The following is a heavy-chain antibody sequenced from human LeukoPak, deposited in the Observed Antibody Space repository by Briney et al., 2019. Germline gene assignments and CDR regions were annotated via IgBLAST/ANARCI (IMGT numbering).Heavy chain of an antibody. CDR1: GFTFSSYG. Sequence: PGGSLRLSCAASGFTFSSYGMHWVRQAPGKGLEWVAVISYDGSNKYYADSVKGRFTTSRDNSKNTLYLQMNSLRAEDTAVYYCAKCLRYYDSSGYYGLDYWGQGTLVTVSS. J-gene: IGHJ4*02. V-gene: IGHV3-30*18. CDR3: AKCLRYYDSSGYYGLDY. D-gene: IGHD3-22*01. CDR2: ISYDGSNK.